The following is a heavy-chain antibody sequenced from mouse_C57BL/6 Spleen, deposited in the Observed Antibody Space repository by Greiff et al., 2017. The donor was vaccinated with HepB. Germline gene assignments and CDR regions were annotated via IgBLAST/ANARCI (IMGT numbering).Heavy chain of an antibody. CDR1: GFSLTSYG. CDR3: ARKKNDSTYYYAMDY. CDR2: IWSGGST. V-gene: IGHV2-2*01. Sequence: VQLVESGPGLVQPSQSLSITCTVSGFSLTSYGVHWVRQSPGKGLEWLGVIWSGGSTDYNAAFISRLSISKDNSKSQVFFKMNSLQADDTAIYYCARKKNDSTYYYAMDYWGQGTSVTVSS. D-gene: IGHD1-1*01. J-gene: IGHJ4*01.